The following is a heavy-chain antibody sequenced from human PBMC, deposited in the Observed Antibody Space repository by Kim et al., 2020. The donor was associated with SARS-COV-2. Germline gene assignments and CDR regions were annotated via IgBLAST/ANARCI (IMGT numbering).Heavy chain of an antibody. Sequence: GGSLRLSCAASGFTFSSYSMNWVRQAPGKGLEWVSYISSSSSTIYYADSVKGRFTISRDNAKNSLYLQMNSLRDEDTAVYYCARLNYYDSRGYYSRKDWGQGTLVTVSS. J-gene: IGHJ4*02. CDR1: GFTFSSYS. CDR3: ARLNYYDSRGYYSRKD. D-gene: IGHD3-22*01. CDR2: ISSSSSTI. V-gene: IGHV3-48*02.